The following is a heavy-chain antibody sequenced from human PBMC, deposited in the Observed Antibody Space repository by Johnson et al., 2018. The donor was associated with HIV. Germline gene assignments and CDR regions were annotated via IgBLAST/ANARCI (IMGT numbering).Heavy chain of an antibody. CDR2: IQYDGKNK. Sequence: QMLLVESGGGAVQPGGSLRISCTASGLTFSNYDMHWVRQSPGRWLEEVAFIQYDGKNKYYADSVKGRFTISRDNSKNMTNLQMNGLSDEDTADYYCVRDQGSGWPTNAFDIWGRGTRVTVSS. J-gene: IGHJ3*02. V-gene: IGHV3-30*02. CDR1: GLTFSNYD. D-gene: IGHD6-19*01. CDR3: VRDQGSGWPTNAFDI.